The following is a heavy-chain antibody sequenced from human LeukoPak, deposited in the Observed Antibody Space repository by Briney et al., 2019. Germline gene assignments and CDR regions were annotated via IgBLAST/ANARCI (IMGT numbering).Heavy chain of an antibody. V-gene: IGHV4-34*01. CDR2: INHSGST. CDR1: GGSFSGYY. CDR3: ARQSYYYGSGSYMGWFDP. D-gene: IGHD3-10*01. Sequence: SETLSLTCAVYGGSFSGYYWSWIRQPPGKGLEWIGEINHSGSTNYNPSLKSRVTISVDTSKNQFSLKLSSVTAADTAVYYCARQSYYYGSGSYMGWFDPWGQGTLVTVSS. J-gene: IGHJ5*02.